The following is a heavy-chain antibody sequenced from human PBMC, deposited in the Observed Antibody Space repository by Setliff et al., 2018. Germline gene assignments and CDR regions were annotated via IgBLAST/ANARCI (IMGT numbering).Heavy chain of an antibody. Sequence: LRLSCAASGFTFSSYTMNWVRQAPGQGLEWVSSIDSSSTWIYYADSVKGRFTISRDNAKNSLYLQMNSLRADDTAVYYCARPGRSNYWDSFDYWGQGTLVTVSS. CDR2: IDSSSTWI. J-gene: IGHJ4*02. D-gene: IGHD3-10*01. CDR1: GFTFSSYT. CDR3: ARPGRSNYWDSFDY. V-gene: IGHV3-21*01.